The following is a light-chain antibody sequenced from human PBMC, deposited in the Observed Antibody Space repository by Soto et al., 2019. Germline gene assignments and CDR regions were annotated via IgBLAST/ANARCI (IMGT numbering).Light chain of an antibody. Sequence: EIVLTQSPGTLSSSPRAIATLSCRASQSVSSSYLAWYQQKPGQAPRPLIYGASSRATGIPDRFSGSGSGTDFTLTISRLEPEDFAVYYCQQYCNSLLTFGGGTKVEIK. V-gene: IGKV3-20*01. CDR2: GAS. CDR3: QQYCNSLLT. CDR1: QSVSSSY. J-gene: IGKJ4*01.